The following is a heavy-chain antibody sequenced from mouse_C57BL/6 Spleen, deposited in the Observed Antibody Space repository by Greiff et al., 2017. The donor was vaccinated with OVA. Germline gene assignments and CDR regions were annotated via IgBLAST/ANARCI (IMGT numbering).Heavy chain of an antibody. Sequence: EVKLMESGGDLVKPGGSLKLSCAASGFTFSSYGMSWVRQTPDQRLEWVATISSGGSYTYYPASVQGRFTISRDNAKNTLYLQMRRLKSEDKAMYYCARHRNSSGYLYWFDYWGQGTTLTVSS. V-gene: IGHV5-6*01. J-gene: IGHJ2*01. CDR1: GFTFSSYG. D-gene: IGHD3-2*02. CDR3: ARHRNSSGYLYWFDY. CDR2: ISSGGSYT.